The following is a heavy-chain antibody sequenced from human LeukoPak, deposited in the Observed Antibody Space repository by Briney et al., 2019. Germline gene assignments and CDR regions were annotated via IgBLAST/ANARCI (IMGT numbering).Heavy chain of an antibody. Sequence: PGGSLRLSCATSGFNFSDSRMTWVRQAPGKGLQWVANINRDGTEKRFLDSVEGRFTISRDNAKKSLYLLMNSLRPQDTAVYFCVRGDWYFESWGQGTLVTVSS. J-gene: IGHJ4*02. CDR1: GFNFSDSR. CDR2: INRDGTEK. D-gene: IGHD2-21*01. CDR3: VRGDWYFES. V-gene: IGHV3-7*04.